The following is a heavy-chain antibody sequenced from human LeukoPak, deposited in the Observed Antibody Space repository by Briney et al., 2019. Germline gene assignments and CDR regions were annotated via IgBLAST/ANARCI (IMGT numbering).Heavy chain of an antibody. CDR1: GYSISSGYY. CDR3: ARQSGILKAFDY. CDR2: IYHSGST. V-gene: IGHV4-38-2*01. J-gene: IGHJ4*02. D-gene: IGHD1-26*01. Sequence: PSETLSLTCAVSGYSISSGYYCGWIRQPPGKGLEWIGSIYHSGSTYYNPSLKSRVTISVDTSKNQFSLKLSSVTAADTAVYYCARQSGILKAFDYWGQGTLVTVSS.